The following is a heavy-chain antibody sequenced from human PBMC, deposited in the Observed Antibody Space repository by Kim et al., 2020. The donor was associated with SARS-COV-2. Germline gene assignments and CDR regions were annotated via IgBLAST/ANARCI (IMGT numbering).Heavy chain of an antibody. CDR1: GFTFSHYW. J-gene: IGHJ4*02. CDR3: ARDMGGLGDS. Sequence: GGSLRLSCVASGFTFSHYWMHWVRRVPGKGLVWVSRITSDGSGTNYADSVKGRFTISRDNAKNTLYLEMDSLRDEDTAVYYCARDMGGLGDSWGQGTLVTVSS. D-gene: IGHD3-16*01. CDR2: ITSDGSGT. V-gene: IGHV3-74*01.